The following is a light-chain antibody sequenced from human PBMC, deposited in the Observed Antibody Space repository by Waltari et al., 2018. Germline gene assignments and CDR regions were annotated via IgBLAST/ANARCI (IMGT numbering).Light chain of an antibody. CDR3: CSYAGSYTFV. V-gene: IGLV2-11*02. CDR1: SSDVGKYNF. CDR2: DVV. Sequence: QSALTQPRSVYGSPGQSVTISCSGTSSDVGKYNFVSWYQQHPCNAPKLLIYDVVKRPSGVPDRFSGSKSGNTASLTISGLQTEDEADYYCCSYAGSYTFVFGGGTQLTVL. J-gene: IGLJ7*01.